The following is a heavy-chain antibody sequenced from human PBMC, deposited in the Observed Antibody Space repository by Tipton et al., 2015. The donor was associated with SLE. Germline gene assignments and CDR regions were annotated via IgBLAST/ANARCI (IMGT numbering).Heavy chain of an antibody. CDR1: GGSISSGGYY. CDR2: SHYSGNT. D-gene: IGHD3-3*01. CDR3: ARGRLLEWLSTYYYYYGMDV. V-gene: IGHV4-31*03. Sequence: TLSLTCSVSGGSISSGGYYWSWIRQHPGKGLEWIGYSHYSGNTYYNTSLKSRVTISVDTSKNQFSLKLSSVTAADTAVYYCARGRLLEWLSTYYYYYGMDVWGHGTTVTVS. J-gene: IGHJ6*02.